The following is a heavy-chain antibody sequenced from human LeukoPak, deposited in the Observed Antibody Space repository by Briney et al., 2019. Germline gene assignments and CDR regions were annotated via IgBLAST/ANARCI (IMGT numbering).Heavy chain of an antibody. Sequence: PGGSLRLSCAASGFTFSSYAMSWARQAPGKGLVWVSRINNDGSSTSYADSVKARFTISRDNAKNTLYLQMNSLRAEDTAVYYCVRSYCSTTNCYGWFDPWGQGTLVTVSS. CDR2: INNDGSST. J-gene: IGHJ5*02. V-gene: IGHV3-74*01. CDR1: GFTFSSYA. CDR3: VRSYCSTTNCYGWFDP. D-gene: IGHD2-2*01.